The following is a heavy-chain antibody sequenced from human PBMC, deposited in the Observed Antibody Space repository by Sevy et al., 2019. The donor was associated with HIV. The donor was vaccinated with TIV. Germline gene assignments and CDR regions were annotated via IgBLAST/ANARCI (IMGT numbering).Heavy chain of an antibody. V-gene: IGHV1-18*04. Sequence: ASVKVSCKASGYTFTSYGISWVRQAPGQGLEWMGWISAYNGNTNYAQKLQGRVTMTTDTSTSAAYMELRSLRSDDTXXXXXXXXXXXXXYGYKGYWGQGTLVTVSS. CDR3: XXXXXXXXYGYKGY. CDR2: ISAYNGNT. CDR1: GYTFTSYG. D-gene: IGHD5-18*01. J-gene: IGHJ4*02.